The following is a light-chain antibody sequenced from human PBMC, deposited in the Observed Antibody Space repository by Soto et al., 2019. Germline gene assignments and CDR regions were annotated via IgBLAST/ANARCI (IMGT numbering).Light chain of an antibody. CDR1: QSVSSY. CDR2: GAS. CDR3: QQYKNSPPIT. J-gene: IGKJ5*01. Sequence: EIVMKQSPATLSVSPGERATLSCRASQSVSSYLAWYQQKPAQAPRLLIYGASTRATGIPARFSGSGSGTECNLTISRQQYEEFAVIYFQQYKNSPPITFVKGTRLEIK. V-gene: IGKV3-15*01.